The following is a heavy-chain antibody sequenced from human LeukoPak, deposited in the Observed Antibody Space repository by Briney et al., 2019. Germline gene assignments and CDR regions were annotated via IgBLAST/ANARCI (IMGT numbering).Heavy chain of an antibody. D-gene: IGHD2-15*01. V-gene: IGHV3-48*01. Sequence: GGSLRLSCAASGFSFNSYSMSWVRQAPGKGLEWVSYISSGGITIYYADSVKGRLTISRDNAKNSLYLQMNSLRAEDTAVYYCARDSLVVAAFDYWGQGTLVTVSS. J-gene: IGHJ4*02. CDR3: ARDSLVVAAFDY. CDR2: ISSGGITI. CDR1: GFSFNSYS.